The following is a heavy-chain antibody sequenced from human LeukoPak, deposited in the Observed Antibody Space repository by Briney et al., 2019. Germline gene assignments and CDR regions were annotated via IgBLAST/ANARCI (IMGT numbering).Heavy chain of an antibody. CDR2: INPNSGGT. CDR3: ATVYSSSWYGPSN. CDR1: GYTFTGYD. V-gene: IGHV1-2*02. Sequence: ASVKVSCKASGYTFTGYDMHWVRQAPGQGLEWMGWINPNSGGTNYAQKFQGRVTMTRDTSISTAYMELSRLRSDDTAVYSCATVYSSSWYGPSNWGQGTLVTVSS. D-gene: IGHD6-13*01. J-gene: IGHJ4*02.